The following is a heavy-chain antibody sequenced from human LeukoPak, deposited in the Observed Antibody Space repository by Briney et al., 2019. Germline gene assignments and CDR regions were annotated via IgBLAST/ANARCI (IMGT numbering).Heavy chain of an antibody. CDR2: INWNGGST. J-gene: IGHJ4*02. Sequence: GGSLRLSCAASGFTFDDYGMSWVRQAPGKGLEWVSGINWNGGSTGYADSVKGRFTISRDNAKNSLYLQMNSLRAEDTAVYYCAREGLIAFSIAAAGTGDYWGQGTLVTVSS. CDR3: AREGLIAFSIAAAGTGDY. D-gene: IGHD6-13*01. CDR1: GFTFDDYG. V-gene: IGHV3-20*04.